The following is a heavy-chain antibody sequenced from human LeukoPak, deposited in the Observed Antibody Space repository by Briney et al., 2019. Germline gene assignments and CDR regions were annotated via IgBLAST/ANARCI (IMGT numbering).Heavy chain of an antibody. D-gene: IGHD1-26*01. Sequence: ASVKVSCKASGYTFTSYYMHWVRQAPGQGLEWMGWINPNSGGTNYAQKFQGRVTMTRDTSISTAYMELSRLRSDDTAVYYCARDPYSGSYPNWFDPWGQGTLVTVSS. CDR2: INPNSGGT. V-gene: IGHV1-2*02. CDR3: ARDPYSGSYPNWFDP. J-gene: IGHJ5*02. CDR1: GYTFTSYY.